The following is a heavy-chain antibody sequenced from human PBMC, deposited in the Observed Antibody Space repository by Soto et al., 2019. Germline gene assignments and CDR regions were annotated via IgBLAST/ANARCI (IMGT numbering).Heavy chain of an antibody. CDR3: ARSRYFDWAAFDY. CDR2: MNPNSGNT. J-gene: IGHJ4*02. CDR1: GYTFTSYD. D-gene: IGHD3-9*01. Sequence: ASVKVSCKASGYTFTSYDINWVRQATGQGLEWMGWMNPNSGNTGYAQKFQGRVTMTRNTSISTAYMELSSLRSDDTAVYCCARSRYFDWAAFDYWGQGTLVTVSS. V-gene: IGHV1-8*01.